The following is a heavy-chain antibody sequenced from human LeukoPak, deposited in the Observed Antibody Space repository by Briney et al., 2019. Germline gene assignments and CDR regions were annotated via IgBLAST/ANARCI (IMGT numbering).Heavy chain of an antibody. CDR2: IFPTDSDT. CDR1: GYTVTNYW. Sequence: GESLKISCKGSGYTVTNYWIGWVRQMPGKGLEWMGLIFPTDSDTKYSPSFDGQITISADTSTSTAYLQWSSLKASDTALYYCVRTPDCGSTSCYLNYFDYWGQGTLVTVSS. D-gene: IGHD2-2*01. CDR3: VRTPDCGSTSCYLNYFDY. V-gene: IGHV5-51*01. J-gene: IGHJ4*02.